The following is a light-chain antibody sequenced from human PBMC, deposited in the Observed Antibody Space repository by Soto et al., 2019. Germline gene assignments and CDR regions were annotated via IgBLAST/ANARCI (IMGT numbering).Light chain of an antibody. Sequence: EIVMTQSPSTLSVSPGDRATLSCRASQSVSSYLAWYQQKPGQAPRLLIYDASNRDTGIPARFSGSGSGTDFTLTISSLEPEDFAVYYCQQRQSWPITFGQGTRLEIK. CDR3: QQRQSWPIT. J-gene: IGKJ5*01. CDR2: DAS. CDR1: QSVSSY. V-gene: IGKV3-11*01.